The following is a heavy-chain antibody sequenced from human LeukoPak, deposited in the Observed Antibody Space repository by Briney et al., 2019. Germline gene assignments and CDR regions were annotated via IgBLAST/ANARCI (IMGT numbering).Heavy chain of an antibody. J-gene: IGHJ4*02. CDR3: ASTKPTYYYDSSGYYLDY. CDR2: ISAYNGNT. D-gene: IGHD3-22*01. Sequence: GASVKVSCKASGYTFTSYGISWVRQAPGQGLEWMGWISAYNGNTNYAQKLRGRVTMTTDTSTSTAYMELRSLRSDDTAVYYCASTKPTYYYDSSGYYLDYWGQGTLVTVSS. CDR1: GYTFTSYG. V-gene: IGHV1-18*01.